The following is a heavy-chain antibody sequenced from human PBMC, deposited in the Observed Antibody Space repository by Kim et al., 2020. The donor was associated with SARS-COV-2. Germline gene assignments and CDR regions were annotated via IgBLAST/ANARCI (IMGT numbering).Heavy chain of an antibody. CDR3: VRGDYGGHFGNFND. Sequence: GGSLRLSCAASGFSVSTNYMGWVRQAPGKGLEWISIIYTGGDGYYAASVRGRFTISRDNSKNTLYLQMNSVRVEDTAVYYCVRGDYGGHFGNFNDWGQGT. CDR1: GFSVSTNY. CDR2: IYTGGDG. D-gene: IGHD4-17*01. V-gene: IGHV3-53*01. J-gene: IGHJ4*02.